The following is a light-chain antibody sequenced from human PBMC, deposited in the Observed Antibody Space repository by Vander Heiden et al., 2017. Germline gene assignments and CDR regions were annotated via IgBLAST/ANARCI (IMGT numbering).Light chain of an antibody. CDR3: QQCFIIPRT. J-gene: IGKJ1*01. V-gene: IGKV1-39*01. CDR2: AAS. Sequence: DIQMTQSPSSLSASVGERVTITCRASQSITTFLNWYQQKPGKAPKLLIYAASTLHFGVPSRFSGTGSGRDFTLTISSLQPEDFASYYCQQCFIIPRTFGQGTKVEIK. CDR1: QSITTF.